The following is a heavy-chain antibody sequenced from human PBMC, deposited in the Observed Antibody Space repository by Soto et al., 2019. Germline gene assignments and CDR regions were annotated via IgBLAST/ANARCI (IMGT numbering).Heavy chain of an antibody. V-gene: IGHV3-30*18. J-gene: IGHJ4*02. D-gene: IGHD6-13*01. CDR3: AKPPGSSSDC. CDR2: ISYDGSNK. Sequence: GGSLRLSCAASGFTFSSYGMHWVRQAPGKGLEWVAVISYDGSNKYYADSVKGRFTISRDNSKNTLYLQMNSLRAEDTALYYCAKPPGSSSDCWGQGTLVTVSS. CDR1: GFTFSSYG.